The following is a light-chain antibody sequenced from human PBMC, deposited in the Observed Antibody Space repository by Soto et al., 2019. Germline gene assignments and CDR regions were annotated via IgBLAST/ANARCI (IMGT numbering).Light chain of an antibody. CDR3: CSYAGSSTFV. CDR2: EGS. J-gene: IGLJ1*01. CDR1: SSDLGSYNR. V-gene: IGLV2-23*01. Sequence: QSARTQPASVSGAPGQSTTLSSTGTSSDLGSYNRVSWYQQHPGKAPKLMIYEGSKRPSGVSYRFSGSKSGNTASLTISGLQTEDEADYYCCSYAGSSTFVFGTGTKVTVL.